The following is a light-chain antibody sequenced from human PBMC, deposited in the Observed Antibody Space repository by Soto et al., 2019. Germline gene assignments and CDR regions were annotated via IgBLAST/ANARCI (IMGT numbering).Light chain of an antibody. CDR3: SSYAGTLVV. J-gene: IGLJ2*01. CDR1: SSDVGGYNY. V-gene: IGLV2-8*01. CDR2: EVS. Sequence: QSALTQPPSASGSPGQSVTISCTGTSSDVGGYNYVSWYQQHPGKAPKLMIYEVSKRPSGVPDRFSGSKSGNTASLTVSGLQADDEADYYCSSYAGTLVVFGGGTKVTVL.